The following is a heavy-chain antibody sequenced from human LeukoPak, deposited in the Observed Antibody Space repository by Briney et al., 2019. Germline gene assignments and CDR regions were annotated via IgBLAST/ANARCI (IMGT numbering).Heavy chain of an antibody. D-gene: IGHD3-22*01. V-gene: IGHV4-59*01. CDR3: ARESYYYESSGYYPYYFDY. J-gene: IGHJ4*02. Sequence: SETLSLTCTVSGGSISSYYWSWIRQPPGRGLEWIGYIYYNGSTNYNPSLKSRVTISVDTSENHFSLKLSSVTAADTAVYYCARESYYYESSGYYPYYFDYWGQGILVTVSP. CDR2: IYYNGST. CDR1: GGSISSYY.